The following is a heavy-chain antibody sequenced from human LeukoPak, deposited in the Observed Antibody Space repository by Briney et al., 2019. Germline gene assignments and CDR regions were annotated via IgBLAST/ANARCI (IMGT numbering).Heavy chain of an antibody. D-gene: IGHD5-12*01. J-gene: IGHJ4*02. CDR3: AKDRGYETFYFDY. CDR2: ISYDGSNK. CDR1: GFTFSSYG. Sequence: GGSLRLSCAASGFTFSSYGMHWVRQAPGKGLEWVAVISYDGSNKYYADSVKGRFTISRDNSKNTLYLQMNSLRAEDTAVYYCAKDRGYETFYFDYWGQGTLVTVSS. V-gene: IGHV3-30*18.